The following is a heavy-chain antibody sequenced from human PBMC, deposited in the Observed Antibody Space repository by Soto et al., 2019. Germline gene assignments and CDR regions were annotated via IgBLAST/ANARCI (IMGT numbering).Heavy chain of an antibody. CDR1: GGSISSHS. CDR3: GRDGREASGMDV. J-gene: IGHJ6*02. D-gene: IGHD1-26*01. V-gene: IGHV4-59*11. Sequence: SETLSLTCTVSGGSISSHSGSWVRQAPGKGLEWIGHIYYRGSTNYNPSLRSRSTISVDASKSQFSLKLNSVTTADTAVYYCGRDGREASGMDVWGQGTKVT. CDR2: IYYRGST.